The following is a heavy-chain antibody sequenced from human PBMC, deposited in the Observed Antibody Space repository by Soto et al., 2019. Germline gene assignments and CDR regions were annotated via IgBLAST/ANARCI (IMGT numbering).Heavy chain of an antibody. CDR3: ASSGENYDFWSGYYYIAY. V-gene: IGHV4-59*01. J-gene: IGHJ4*02. Sequence: PSETLSLTCTVSGGSISSYYWSWIRQPPGKGLEWIGYIYYSGSTNYNPSLKSRVTISVDTSKNQFSLKLSSVTAADTAVYYCASSGENYDFWSGYYYIAYWGQGTLVPVSS. CDR1: GGSISSYY. D-gene: IGHD3-3*01. CDR2: IYYSGST.